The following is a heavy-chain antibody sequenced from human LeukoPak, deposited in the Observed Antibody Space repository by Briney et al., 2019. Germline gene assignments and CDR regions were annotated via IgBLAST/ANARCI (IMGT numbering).Heavy chain of an antibody. CDR1: GGTFTSYT. J-gene: IGHJ6*02. Sequence: SVKLSFNSSGGTFTSYTISWLRQCPGQGLEWMVRIIPIFGIANYAQKFQGRVTITADKSTSTAYMDLSSLRSEDTAVYYCASEYQLLNYYYYGMDVWGQGTTVTVSS. D-gene: IGHD2-2*01. CDR3: ASEYQLLNYYYYGMDV. CDR2: IIPIFGIA. V-gene: IGHV1-69*02.